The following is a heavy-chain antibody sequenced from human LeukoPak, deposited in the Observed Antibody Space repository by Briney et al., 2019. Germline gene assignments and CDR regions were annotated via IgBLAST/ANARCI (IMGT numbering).Heavy chain of an antibody. V-gene: IGHV4-34*01. D-gene: IGHD2-2*02. CDR2: INHSGST. CDR3: ARGDPRVDCSSTSCYKEPLTQDYYYMDV. CDR1: GGSFSGYY. J-gene: IGHJ6*03. Sequence: SETLSLTCAVYGGSFSGYYWSWIRQPPGKGLEWIGEINHSGSTNYNPSLKSRVTISVDTSKNQFSLKLSSVTAADTAVYYCARGDPRVDCSSTSCYKEPLTQDYYYMDVWGKGTTVTVSS.